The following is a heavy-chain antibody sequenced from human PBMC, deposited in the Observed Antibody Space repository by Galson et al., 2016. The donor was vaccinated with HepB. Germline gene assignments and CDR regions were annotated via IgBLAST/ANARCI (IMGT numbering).Heavy chain of an antibody. D-gene: IGHD3-10*01. J-gene: IGHJ4*02. CDR2: INSDGSYA. V-gene: IGHV3-74*01. CDR3: VRDFRVADF. CDR1: GFTFSAYN. Sequence: SLRLSCAASGFTFSAYNMIWVRQAPGKGLVWVSRINSDGSYANYADSVKGRFTISRDNAKNTVYLQMNSLRAEDTAVYYCVRDFRVADFWGQGMLVTVSS.